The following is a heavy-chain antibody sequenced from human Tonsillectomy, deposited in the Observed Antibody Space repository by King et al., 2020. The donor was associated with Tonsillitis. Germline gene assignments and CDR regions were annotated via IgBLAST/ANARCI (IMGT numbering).Heavy chain of an antibody. J-gene: IGHJ6*03. Sequence: VQLVESGAEVKKPGESLRISCKGAGYSFTSYWISWVRQMPGKGLEWMGRIDPSDSYPNYSPSFQGHVTISAVKSISTAYLQWSSLKASDTAMYYCARLDTPSFYYYNYMDVWGKGTTVTVSS. V-gene: IGHV5-10-1*03. CDR3: ARLDTPSFYYYNYMDV. D-gene: IGHD5-18*01. CDR2: IDPSDSYP. CDR1: GYSFTSYW.